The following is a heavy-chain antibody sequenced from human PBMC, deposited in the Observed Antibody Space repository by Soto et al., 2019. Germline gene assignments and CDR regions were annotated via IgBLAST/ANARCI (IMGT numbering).Heavy chain of an antibody. D-gene: IGHD5-12*01. J-gene: IGHJ6*03. V-gene: IGHV4-39*01. CDR1: GGSISSSSYY. CDR2: FYYSGST. CDR3: ARISVASRYMDV. Sequence: QLQLEESGPGLVKPSETLSLTCIVSGGSISSSSYYWGWIRQPPGKGLEWIGSFYYSGSTYYSPSRKSRVTISGDTSKNQISLRLSSVTAADTAVYYCARISVASRYMDVWGKGTTVTVSS.